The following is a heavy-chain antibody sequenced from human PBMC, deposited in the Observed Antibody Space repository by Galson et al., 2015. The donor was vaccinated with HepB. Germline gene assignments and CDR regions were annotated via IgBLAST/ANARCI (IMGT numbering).Heavy chain of an antibody. CDR2: ISTYNGNT. CDR1: GYTFISYS. Sequence: SVEVSCKASGYTFISYSIVWVRQAPGQGLEWMGWISTYNGNTNYAQNLQGRVTMTRDTSTTTAYMELRNLRSDDTAVYYCARDGRDGYNYNFDYWGQGTVVTVSS. CDR3: ARDGRDGYNYNFDY. V-gene: IGHV1-18*04. J-gene: IGHJ4*02. D-gene: IGHD5-24*01.